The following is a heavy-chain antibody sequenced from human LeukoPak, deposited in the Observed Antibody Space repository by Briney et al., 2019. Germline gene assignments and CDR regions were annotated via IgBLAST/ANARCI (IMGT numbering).Heavy chain of an antibody. CDR2: ISSSSSTI. D-gene: IGHD5-18*01. V-gene: IGHV3-48*01. CDR3: ARIQLVPDY. CDR1: GFTFSSYS. J-gene: IGHJ4*02. Sequence: GGSLRLSCAASGFTFSSYSMNWVRQAPGKGLEWVSYISSSSSTIYYADSVKGRFTISRDNAKNSLYLQMNSLRAENTAVYYCARIQLVPDYWGQGTLVTVSS.